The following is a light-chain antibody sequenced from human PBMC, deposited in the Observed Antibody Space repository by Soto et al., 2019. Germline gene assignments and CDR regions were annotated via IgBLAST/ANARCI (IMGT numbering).Light chain of an antibody. Sequence: EIVLTQSPATLSLSPGEIATLSCRASQSVTSYLAWYQQKPGQAPRLLIYDASNRATGIPARFSGSGSGTDFTLTISSLEAEDFAIYYCQQRANWPPTFGQGTRLEIK. J-gene: IGKJ5*01. CDR2: DAS. CDR3: QQRANWPPT. CDR1: QSVTSY. V-gene: IGKV3-11*01.